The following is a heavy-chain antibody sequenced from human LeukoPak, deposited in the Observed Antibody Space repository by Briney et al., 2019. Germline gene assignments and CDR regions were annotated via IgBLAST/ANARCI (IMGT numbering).Heavy chain of an antibody. Sequence: ASVKVSCKVSGDTRTELSMHWVRQAPGKGLEGRGGFDPEDGETIYAQKFQGRVTMTEDTSTDTAYMELSSLRSEDTAVYYRATVLYGSGSYYGWFDPWGQGTLVTVSS. CDR1: GDTRTELS. V-gene: IGHV1-24*01. D-gene: IGHD3-10*01. CDR2: FDPEDGET. CDR3: ATVLYGSGSYYGWFDP. J-gene: IGHJ5*02.